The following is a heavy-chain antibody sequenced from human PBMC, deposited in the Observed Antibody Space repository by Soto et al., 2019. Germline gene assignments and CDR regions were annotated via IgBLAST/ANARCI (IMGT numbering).Heavy chain of an antibody. Sequence: VESVKISCNGSGYSFTSYWISWVRQMPWKGLEWMGRIDPSDSYTNYSPSFQGHVTISADKSISTAYLQWSSLKASDTAMYYCARHGGKSYGDYYYYYGMDVWGRGTTVTVSS. J-gene: IGHJ6*02. CDR3: ARHGGKSYGDYYYYYGMDV. D-gene: IGHD2-15*01. CDR2: IDPSDSYT. CDR1: GYSFTSYW. V-gene: IGHV5-10-1*01.